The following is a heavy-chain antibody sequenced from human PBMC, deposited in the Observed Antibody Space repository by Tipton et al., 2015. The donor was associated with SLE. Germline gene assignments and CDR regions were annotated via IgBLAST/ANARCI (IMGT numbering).Heavy chain of an antibody. Sequence: QSGPEVKKPGASVKVSCKASGYSLTSYHMDWVRQAPGQGLEWMGIIDPSGGYTTYAQKFRGRVTMTRDTSTSTVYMELSRLTSEDTAIYYCSREVDAFDIWGQGTMVIVSS. V-gene: IGHV1-46*01. CDR3: SREVDAFDI. CDR1: GYSLTSYH. J-gene: IGHJ3*02. CDR2: IDPSGGYT.